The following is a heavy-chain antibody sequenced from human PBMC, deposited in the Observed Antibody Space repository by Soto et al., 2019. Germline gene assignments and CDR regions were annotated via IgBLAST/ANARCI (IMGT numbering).Heavy chain of an antibody. D-gene: IGHD3-22*01. V-gene: IGHV1-69*06. CDR2: IIPIFGTA. J-gene: IGHJ6*02. CDR3: ARGTRPYYDSSGYRYYYYYGMDV. Sequence: SVKVSCKASVGTFSSYAISWVRQAPGQGLEWMGGIIPIFGTANYAQKFQGRVTISADKSTSTAYMELSSLRSEDTAVYYCARGTRPYYDSSGYRYYYYYGMDVWGQGTTVTVSS. CDR1: VGTFSSYA.